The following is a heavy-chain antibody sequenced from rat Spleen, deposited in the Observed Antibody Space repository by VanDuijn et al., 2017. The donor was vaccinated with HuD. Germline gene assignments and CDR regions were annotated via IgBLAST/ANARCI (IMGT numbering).Heavy chain of an antibody. CDR3: ATAGSRISRFAY. J-gene: IGHJ3*01. CDR2: ISPSGGIT. CDR1: GFTLSNYG. V-gene: IGHV5-19*01. D-gene: IGHD2-7*01. Sequence: EVHLVESGGGLVQPGRSLKLSCAASGFTLSNYGMHWIRQAPTKGLEWVASISPSGGITDYRDSVKGRFAISRDTAKRTLYLQMDSLGSEDTATYYCATAGSRISRFAYWGQGTLVTVSS.